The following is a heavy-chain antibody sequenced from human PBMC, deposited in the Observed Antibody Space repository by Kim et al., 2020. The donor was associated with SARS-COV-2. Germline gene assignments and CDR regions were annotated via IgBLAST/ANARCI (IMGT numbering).Heavy chain of an antibody. D-gene: IGHD5-12*01. CDR3: TRDGGRGSDMDY. CDR2: ISWGSRSI. Sequence: GGSLRLSCAASGFTFRGFSMNWVRQAPGKGLEWISYISWGSRSIFYTASAKGRFTISRDDAENSVFLQMNSLRAEDTALYYCTRDGGRGSDMDYWGHGPL. J-gene: IGHJ4*01. CDR1: GFTFRGFS. V-gene: IGHV3-48*04.